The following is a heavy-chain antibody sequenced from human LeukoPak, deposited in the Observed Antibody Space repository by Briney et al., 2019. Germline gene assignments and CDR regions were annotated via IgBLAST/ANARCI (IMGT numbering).Heavy chain of an antibody. CDR3: ARDTSAPYFRTPWNSDF. D-gene: IGHD2-2*01. CDR2: ISGYNGDT. J-gene: IGHJ4*02. Sequence: ASVKVSCKASGYTFNNYDISWVRQAPGQGLEWMGWISGYNGDTNYAQKFQGRLTVTTDTSTSTAYMKLRSLTSDDTAMYYCARDTSAPYFRTPWNSDFWGQGTLVAVSS. CDR1: GYTFNNYD. V-gene: IGHV1-18*01.